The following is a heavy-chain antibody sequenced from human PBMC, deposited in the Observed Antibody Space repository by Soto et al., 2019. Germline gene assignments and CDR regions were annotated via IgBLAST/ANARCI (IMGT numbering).Heavy chain of an antibody. CDR1: GYTFTSYY. D-gene: IGHD3-10*01. V-gene: IGHV1-46*01. CDR2: INPSGGST. Sequence: ASVKVSCKASGYTFTSYYMHWVRQAPGQGLEWMGIINPSGGSTSYAQKFQGRVTMTRDTSTSTVYMELSSLRSEDTAVYYCARNYYGSGSYYPIPYGMDVWGQGTTVTVSS. CDR3: ARNYYGSGSYYPIPYGMDV. J-gene: IGHJ6*02.